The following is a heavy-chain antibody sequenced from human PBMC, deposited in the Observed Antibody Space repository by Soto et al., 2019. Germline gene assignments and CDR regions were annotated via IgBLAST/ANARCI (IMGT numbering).Heavy chain of an antibody. CDR1: GFIFSDYS. D-gene: IGHD6-13*01. CDR2: LDSTSSYI. CDR3: ASETSKLPLVAAAEAFDY. V-gene: IGHV3-21*01. Sequence: GGSLRLSCEASGFIFSDYSMDWVRQAPGKGLQWVATLDSTSSYIYYADSVKGRFTISRDNSKNTLYLQMNSLRAEDTAVYYCASETSKLPLVAAAEAFDYWGQGTLVTVSS. J-gene: IGHJ4*02.